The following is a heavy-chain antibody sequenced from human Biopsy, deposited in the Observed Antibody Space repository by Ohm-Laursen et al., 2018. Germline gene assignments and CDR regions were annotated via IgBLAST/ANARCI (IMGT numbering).Heavy chain of an antibody. CDR3: ARWEVGYSANDLRFDY. V-gene: IGHV4-34*01. CDR1: GGSFSGSY. Sequence: SDTLSLTCAVYGGSFSGSYWTWIRQPPGKGLEWLGEMSYSGSTNHNPSLKSRVTISMDTSKNQFSLKLTSVTAADTAVYYCARWEVGYSANDLRFDYWGQGTLVTVSS. J-gene: IGHJ4*02. D-gene: IGHD5-12*01. CDR2: MSYSGST.